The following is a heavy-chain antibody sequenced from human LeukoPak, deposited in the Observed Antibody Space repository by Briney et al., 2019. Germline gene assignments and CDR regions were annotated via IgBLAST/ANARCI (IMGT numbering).Heavy chain of an antibody. D-gene: IGHD2-8*02. CDR3: ARDLLGLDY. CDR2: IWYDGSNK. CDR1: GFTFSSYG. V-gene: IGHV3-33*01. Sequence: GRSLRLSCAASGFTFSSYGMHWVRQAPGKGLEWVAVIWYDGSNKHYADSVKGRFTISRDNSKNTLYLQMSSLRAEDTAVYYCARDLLGLDYWGQGTLVTVSS. J-gene: IGHJ4*02.